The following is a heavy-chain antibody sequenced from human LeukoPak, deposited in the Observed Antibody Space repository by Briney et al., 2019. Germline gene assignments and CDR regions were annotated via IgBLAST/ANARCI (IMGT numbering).Heavy chain of an antibody. V-gene: IGHV1-69*13. D-gene: IGHD6-13*01. CDR3: ARVGVGIAAAGTNRWFDP. Sequence: EASVKVSCKASGGTFSSYAISWVRQAPGQGLEWMGGIIPIFGTANYAQKFQGRVTITADESTSTAYMELSSLRSEDTAVYYCARVGVGIAAAGTNRWFDPWGQGTLVTVSS. CDR2: IIPIFGTA. J-gene: IGHJ5*02. CDR1: GGTFSSYA.